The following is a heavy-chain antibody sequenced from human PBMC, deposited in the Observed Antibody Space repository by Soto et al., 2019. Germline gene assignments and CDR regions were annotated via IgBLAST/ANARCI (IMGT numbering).Heavy chain of an antibody. V-gene: IGHV1-3*01. CDR2: INAGNGNT. J-gene: IGHJ5*02. CDR1: GYTFTSYA. CDR3: ATDRSSRRWSGPNWFDP. Sequence: ASVKVSCKASGYTFTSYAMHWVRQTPGQRLEWMGWINAGNGNTKYSQKFQGRVTITRDTSASTAYMELSSLRSEDTAVYYCATDRSSRRWSGPNWFDPWGQGTLVTVSS. D-gene: IGHD6-13*01.